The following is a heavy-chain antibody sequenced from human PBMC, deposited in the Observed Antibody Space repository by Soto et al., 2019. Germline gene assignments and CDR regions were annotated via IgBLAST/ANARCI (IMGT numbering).Heavy chain of an antibody. V-gene: IGHV3-74*01. D-gene: IGHD5-12*01. CDR3: ARDRDPYGYADFDY. Sequence: EVQLVESGGGLVQPGGSLRLSCAASGFTFSTYWMHWIRQAPGKGLVWVSRISNDGKNTTYADSVKGRFTLSRDNAKNTLYLQMNSLRAEDPAVYYCARDRDPYGYADFDYWGQGTLVTVSS. CDR1: GFTFSTYW. J-gene: IGHJ4*02. CDR2: ISNDGKNT.